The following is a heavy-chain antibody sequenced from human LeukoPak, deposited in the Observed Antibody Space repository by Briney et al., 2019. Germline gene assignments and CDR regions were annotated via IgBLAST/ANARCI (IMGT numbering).Heavy chain of an antibody. J-gene: IGHJ4*02. CDR2: ISGSGGST. D-gene: IGHD4-17*01. Sequence: GSLRLSCAASGFTFSSYAMSWVRQAPGKGLEWVSAISGSGGSTYYADSVKGRFTISRDNAKNSLYLQMNSLRAEDMALYYCVATVTTLDYWGQGTLVTVSS. CDR3: VATVTTLDY. V-gene: IGHV3-23*01. CDR1: GFTFSSYA.